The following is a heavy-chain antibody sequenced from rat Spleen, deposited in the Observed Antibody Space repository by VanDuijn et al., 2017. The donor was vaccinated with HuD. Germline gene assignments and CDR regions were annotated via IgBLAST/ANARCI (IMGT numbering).Heavy chain of an antibody. CDR3: TRGYVMDA. CDR1: GFTFSNYD. J-gene: IGHJ4*01. V-gene: IGHV5S13*01. Sequence: EVRLVESGGGLVQPGRSLKLSCAASGFTFSNYDMAWVRQDSTKGLEWVASISPGGGNTYYRDSVKGRFTVSRDNAKNTQSLQMDSLRSEDTAIYYCTRGYVMDAWGQGASVTVSS. CDR2: ISPGGGNT.